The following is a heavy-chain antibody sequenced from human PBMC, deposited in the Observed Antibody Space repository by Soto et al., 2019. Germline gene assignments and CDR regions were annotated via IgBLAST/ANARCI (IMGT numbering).Heavy chain of an antibody. J-gene: IGHJ3*02. CDR3: AGNTYDTSGYYPVAFDI. CDR1: GGSINSGGYY. Sequence: SETLSLTCTVSGGSINSGGYYWSWIRQHPGKGLEWIGYIYHSGSTYYNPSLKSRVTISVDTSKNQFSLKLSSVTAADTAVYYCAGNTYDTSGYYPVAFDIWGQGTMVTVSS. D-gene: IGHD3-22*01. V-gene: IGHV4-31*03. CDR2: IYHSGST.